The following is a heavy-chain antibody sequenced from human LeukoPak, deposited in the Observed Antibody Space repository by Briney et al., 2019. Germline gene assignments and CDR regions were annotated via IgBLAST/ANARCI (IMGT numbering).Heavy chain of an antibody. D-gene: IGHD6-25*01. CDR1: GYRFTSYW. Sequence: GESLKISCKGSGYRFTSYWIGWVRQMPGKGLEWMGIIYPGDSDTTYSPSFQGQVTISADKSISAAYLQWSSLKASDIAMYYCVRRSAAYDAFDIWGQGTMVTVSS. CDR2: IYPGDSDT. V-gene: IGHV5-51*01. J-gene: IGHJ3*02. CDR3: VRRSAAYDAFDI.